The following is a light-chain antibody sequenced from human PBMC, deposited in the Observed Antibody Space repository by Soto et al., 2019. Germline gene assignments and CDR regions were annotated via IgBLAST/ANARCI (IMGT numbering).Light chain of an antibody. V-gene: IGKV3-15*01. CDR1: QSVSGN. J-gene: IGKJ4*01. CDR3: QQYNNWPLT. Sequence: EIVMTQSPATLSVSPGERATLSCRASQSVSGNLAWYQQKPGQAPRLLIYGASTRATGIPARFSGSGSGTEFTLTITSLQSEDFAVYYCQQYNNWPLTFGGGTKVEIK. CDR2: GAS.